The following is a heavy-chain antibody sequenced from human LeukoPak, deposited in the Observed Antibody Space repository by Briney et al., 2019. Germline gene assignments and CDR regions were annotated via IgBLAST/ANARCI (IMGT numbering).Heavy chain of an antibody. CDR3: AKDLVVYSMDAFDI. V-gene: IGHV3-30*02. CDR2: IRYDGGST. J-gene: IGHJ3*02. CDR1: GFTFSSYG. Sequence: PGGSLRLSCAASGFTFSSYGMHWVRQAPGKGPEWVAFIRYDGGSTYYADFVKGRFTISRDNSKNTLFLQMNSLRAEDTAVYYCAKDLVVYSMDAFDIWGQGTMVTVSS. D-gene: IGHD2-21*01.